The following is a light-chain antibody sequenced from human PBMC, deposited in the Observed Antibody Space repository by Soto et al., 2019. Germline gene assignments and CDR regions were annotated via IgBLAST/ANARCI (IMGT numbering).Light chain of an antibody. CDR2: TNN. CDR1: SSSIGAGYG. V-gene: IGLV1-40*01. Sequence: QPVLTQPPSVSGAPGQKVTISCTGGSSSIGAGYGVHWYQQLPGTAPKLLIYTNNNRPSGVPDRFSGSRSGTSASLAITGLQADDEADYYCQSYDTSRSVIFGGGTKLTVL. J-gene: IGLJ2*01. CDR3: QSYDTSRSVI.